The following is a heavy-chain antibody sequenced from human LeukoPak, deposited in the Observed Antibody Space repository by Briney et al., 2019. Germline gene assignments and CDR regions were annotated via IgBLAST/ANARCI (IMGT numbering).Heavy chain of an antibody. CDR2: ISSSSSYL. J-gene: IGHJ3*02. D-gene: IGHD1-26*01. V-gene: IGHV3-21*01. CDR1: GFTLNTYN. Sequence: AGGSLRLSCAASGFTLNTYNMNWVRQAPGKGLEWVSSISSSSSYLFFADSVKGRFTISRDNAKNSLYLQMNSLRAEDTAVYYCARDPSYRGTDAFDIWGQGTMVTVSS. CDR3: ARDPSYRGTDAFDI.